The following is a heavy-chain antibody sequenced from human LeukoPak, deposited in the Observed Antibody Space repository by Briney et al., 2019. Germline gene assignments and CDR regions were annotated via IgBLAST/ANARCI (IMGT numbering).Heavy chain of an antibody. D-gene: IGHD1-14*01. CDR3: ARLGVIGRTFDY. CDR1: GASITSSNYY. J-gene: IGHJ4*02. Sequence: SETLSLTCTVSGASITSSNYYWLWLRQPPGEGLEWTATIYHDGSTYYNPSLKGRVIISLDTSKNQFSLTLTYVTAADTTVYYCARLGVIGRTFDYWGQGTLVTVSS. V-gene: IGHV4-39*07. CDR2: IYHDGST.